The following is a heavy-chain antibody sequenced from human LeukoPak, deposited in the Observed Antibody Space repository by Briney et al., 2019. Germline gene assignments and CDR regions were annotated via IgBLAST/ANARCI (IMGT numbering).Heavy chain of an antibody. J-gene: IGHJ5*02. Sequence: SETLSLTCTVSGGSISSGGYYWSWIRQHPGKGLEWIGYIYYSGSTYYNPSLKSRVTISVNTSKNQFSLKLSSVTAADTAVYYCARALSCSGGSCPRYNWFDPWGQGTLVTVSS. CDR1: GGSISSGGYY. V-gene: IGHV4-31*03. D-gene: IGHD2-15*01. CDR3: ARALSCSGGSCPRYNWFDP. CDR2: IYYSGST.